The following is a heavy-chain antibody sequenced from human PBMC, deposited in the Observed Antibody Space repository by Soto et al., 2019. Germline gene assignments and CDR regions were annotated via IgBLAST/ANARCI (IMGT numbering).Heavy chain of an antibody. CDR3: AKVSSSWYAGFFDL. D-gene: IGHD6-13*01. V-gene: IGHV3-23*01. Sequence: EVQLLESGGGLVQPGRSLRLSCTASVFTFSSQAMTWVRQAPGKGREWVSGLSDSGDSIYYADSVKGRFTIYRDNSMNTLYLQMNTLRVVDTAVYYCAKVSSSWYAGFFDLWGQGTLVTVSS. J-gene: IGHJ4*02. CDR2: LSDSGDSI. CDR1: VFTFSSQA.